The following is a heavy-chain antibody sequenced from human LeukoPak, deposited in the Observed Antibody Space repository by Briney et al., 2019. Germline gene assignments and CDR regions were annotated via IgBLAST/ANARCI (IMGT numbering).Heavy chain of an antibody. J-gene: IGHJ3*02. CDR1: GFTFRTYC. V-gene: IGHV3-7*04. Sequence: PGGSLRLSCAASGFTFRTYCMSWVRQAPGKGLEWVANIMQDGNEKYYVDSVKGRFTISRDNAKNSLYLQMNSLRAEDTAVYYCARVSILIVPYYAFDIWGQGTMVTVSS. D-gene: IGHD2/OR15-2a*01. CDR3: ARVSILIVPYYAFDI. CDR2: IMQDGNEK.